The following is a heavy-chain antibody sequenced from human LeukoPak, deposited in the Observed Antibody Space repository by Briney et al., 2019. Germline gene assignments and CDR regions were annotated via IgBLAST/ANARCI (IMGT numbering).Heavy chain of an antibody. J-gene: IGHJ4*02. CDR3: AKDYGSGSYDYFDY. CDR2: ITDSGGDT. CDR1: GFTFSNYA. V-gene: IGHV3-23*01. D-gene: IGHD3-10*01. Sequence: PGGSLRLSCAASGFTFSNYAMSWVRQAPGKGLEWFSAITDSGGDTYYADSVKGRFTISRDNSKNTLYLQMNSLRAEDTAVYYCAKDYGSGSYDYFDYWGQGTLVTVSS.